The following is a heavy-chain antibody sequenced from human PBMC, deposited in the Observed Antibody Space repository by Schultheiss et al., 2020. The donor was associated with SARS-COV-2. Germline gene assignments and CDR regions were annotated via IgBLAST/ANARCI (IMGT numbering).Heavy chain of an antibody. V-gene: IGHV3-30*03. Sequence: GGSLRLSCAASGFTFDDYAMHWVRQAPGKGLEWVAVISYDGSKKYYADSVKGRFTISRDNSKNTLYLQMNSLRAEDTAVYYCARAEHLWLRGFDYWGQGTLVTVSS. D-gene: IGHD5-18*01. CDR1: GFTFDDYA. J-gene: IGHJ4*02. CDR2: ISYDGSKK. CDR3: ARAEHLWLRGFDY.